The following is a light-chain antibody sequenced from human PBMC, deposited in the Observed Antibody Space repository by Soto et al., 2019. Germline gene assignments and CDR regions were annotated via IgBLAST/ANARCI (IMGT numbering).Light chain of an antibody. J-gene: IGKJ2*01. Sequence: ETVLTQSPATLSLSPGERATLSCRASQSISSFLAWYQQKSGQPPRLLIYDASNRATGIPARFSGSGSGTDFTLTISSLEPEDSAVYYCQQRSNWPPYTFGQGTKLEIK. V-gene: IGKV3-11*01. CDR1: QSISSF. CDR2: DAS. CDR3: QQRSNWPPYT.